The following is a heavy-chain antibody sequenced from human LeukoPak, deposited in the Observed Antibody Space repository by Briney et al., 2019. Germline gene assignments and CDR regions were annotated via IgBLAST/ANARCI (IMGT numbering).Heavy chain of an antibody. J-gene: IGHJ4*02. Sequence: PGGSLRLSCAASGFTVGSNYMSWVRQAPGKGLEWVSVIYSGGSTYYADSVKGRFTISRDNSKNTLYLQMNSLRAEDTAAYYCARVSWTYYYDSSGSFFDYWGQGTLITVSS. CDR3: ARVSWTYYYDSSGSFFDY. CDR1: GFTVGSNY. V-gene: IGHV3-66*02. CDR2: IYSGGST. D-gene: IGHD3-22*01.